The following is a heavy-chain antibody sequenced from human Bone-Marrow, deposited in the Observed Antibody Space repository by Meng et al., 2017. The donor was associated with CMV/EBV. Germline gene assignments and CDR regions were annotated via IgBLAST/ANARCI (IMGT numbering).Heavy chain of an antibody. CDR2: ISGSGGST. Sequence: GESLKISCAASGFTFSSYAMSWVRQAPGKGLEWVSAISGSGGSTYYADSVKGRFTISRDNAKNSLYLKMNSLRAEDTAVYYCARVNRGYDWASYYYYGMEVWGQGTTVTVS. D-gene: IGHD5-12*01. CDR1: GFTFSSYA. CDR3: ARVNRGYDWASYYYYGMEV. J-gene: IGHJ6*02. V-gene: IGHV3-23*01.